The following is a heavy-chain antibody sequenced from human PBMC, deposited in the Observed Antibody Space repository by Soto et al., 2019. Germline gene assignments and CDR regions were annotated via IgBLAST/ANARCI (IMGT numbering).Heavy chain of an antibody. V-gene: IGHV3-7*01. D-gene: IGHD3-3*01. Sequence: EVQLVESGGGLVQPGGSLRLSCAASGFTFSSYWMSWVRQAPGKGLEWVANIKQDGSEKYYVDSVKGRFTISRDNAKNSLYLQMNSLRAEDTAVYYCARIFWSGEYYYYYYYMDVWGKGTTVTVSS. CDR1: GFTFSSYW. J-gene: IGHJ6*03. CDR3: ARIFWSGEYYYYYYYMDV. CDR2: IKQDGSEK.